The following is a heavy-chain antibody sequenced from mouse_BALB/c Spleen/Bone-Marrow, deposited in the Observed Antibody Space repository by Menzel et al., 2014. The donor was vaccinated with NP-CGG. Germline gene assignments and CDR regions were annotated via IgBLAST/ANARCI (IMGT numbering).Heavy chain of an antibody. Sequence: EVQLQESGPELVKPGASVRMSCKASGYTFTTYVMHWVKQKPGQGLEWIGYINPYTDGTKFNEKYKGKATLTSDKSSSTAYMELSSLTSEDSAVYFCARRYGNYPVYWYFDFWGAGTTVTVSS. D-gene: IGHD2-1*01. CDR3: ARRYGNYPVYWYFDF. J-gene: IGHJ1*01. CDR1: GYTFTTYV. CDR2: INPYTDGT. V-gene: IGHV1-14*01.